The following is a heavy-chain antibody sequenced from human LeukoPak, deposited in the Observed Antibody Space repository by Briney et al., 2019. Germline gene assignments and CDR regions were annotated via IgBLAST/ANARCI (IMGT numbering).Heavy chain of an antibody. CDR2: INPSNGNT. CDR3: ARDQDYYGSGSYHRLDTTGLDY. D-gene: IGHD3-10*01. V-gene: IGHV1-46*01. CDR1: GYTFTSYY. Sequence: GASVKVSCKASGYTFTSYYMHWVRQAPGQGLEWMGIINPSNGNTGYTPKFQGRVTMTRDMSTSAVYMELSSLRSEVTAVYYCARDQDYYGSGSYHRLDTTGLDYWGQGTLVTVSS. J-gene: IGHJ4*02.